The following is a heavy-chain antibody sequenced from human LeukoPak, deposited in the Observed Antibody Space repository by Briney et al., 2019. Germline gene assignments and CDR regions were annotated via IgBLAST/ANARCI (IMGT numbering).Heavy chain of an antibody. Sequence: GGSLRLSCAASGFTVSSNYMSWVRQAPGKGLEWVSVIYSGGSTYYADSVKGRLTISRDNSKNTLYLQMNSLRAEDTAVYYCARDRYSYGYSVYYYYGMDVWGQGTTVTVSS. CDR1: GFTVSSNY. CDR3: ARDRYSYGYSVYYYYGMDV. D-gene: IGHD5-18*01. V-gene: IGHV3-53*01. J-gene: IGHJ6*02. CDR2: IYSGGST.